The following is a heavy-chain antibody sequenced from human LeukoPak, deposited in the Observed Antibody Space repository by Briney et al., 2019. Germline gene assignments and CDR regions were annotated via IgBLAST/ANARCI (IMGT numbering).Heavy chain of an antibody. D-gene: IGHD6-13*01. CDR3: ARVTGYMVEDYFDS. CDR2: IYYSGST. CDR1: GGSISSDSYY. J-gene: IGHJ4*02. Sequence: PSQTLSLTCTVSGGSISSDSYYWSWIRQPPGKGLEWIGYIYYSGSTNYNPSLKSRVTISVDTSKNQFSLRLRSVTAADTAVYYCARVTGYMVEDYFDSWGQGTLVTVSS. V-gene: IGHV4-61*01.